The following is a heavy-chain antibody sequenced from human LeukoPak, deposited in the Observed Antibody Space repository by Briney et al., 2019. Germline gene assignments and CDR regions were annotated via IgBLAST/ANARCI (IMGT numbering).Heavy chain of an antibody. D-gene: IGHD2-15*01. Sequence: SVKVSCKASGYTFTNFVISWVRQAPGQGLEWMGGIIPIFGTANYAQKFQGRVTITADESTSTAYMELSSLRSEDTAVYYCARISVSGGSNLYYYYGMDVWGQGTTVTVSS. CDR2: IIPIFGTA. J-gene: IGHJ6*02. V-gene: IGHV1-69*13. CDR1: GYTFTNFV. CDR3: ARISVSGGSNLYYYYGMDV.